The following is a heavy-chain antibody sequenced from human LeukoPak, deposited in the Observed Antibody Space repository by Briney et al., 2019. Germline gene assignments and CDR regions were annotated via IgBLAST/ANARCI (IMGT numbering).Heavy chain of an antibody. J-gene: IGHJ6*02. CDR1: GGSITTNNW. D-gene: IGHD3-16*02. V-gene: IGHV4-4*02. Sequence: SGTLSLTCAVSGGSITTNNWWSWVRLAPGRGLEWIGEVYHSGSTNYNPSLTSRARINVDPSNNQFSLTLRSVTAADTAVYYCARDKSFTHNYYYGMDVWGQGTTVIVSS. CDR3: ARDKSFTHNYYYGMDV. CDR2: VYHSGST.